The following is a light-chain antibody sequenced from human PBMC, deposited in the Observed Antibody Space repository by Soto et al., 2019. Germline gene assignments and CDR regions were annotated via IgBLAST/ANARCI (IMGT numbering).Light chain of an antibody. CDR3: QQYGSSGT. Sequence: SNVAWYQQRPGQAPRLLIYRASTRATGVPARFSGSGSGTDFTLTISRLEPEDFAVYYCQQYGSSGTFGQGTKVDIK. CDR2: RAS. V-gene: IGKV3-20*01. CDR1: SN. J-gene: IGKJ1*01.